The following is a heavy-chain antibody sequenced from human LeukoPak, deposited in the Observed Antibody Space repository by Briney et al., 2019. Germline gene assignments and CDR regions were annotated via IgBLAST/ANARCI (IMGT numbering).Heavy chain of an antibody. CDR2: IYWNDDK. V-gene: IGHV2-5*01. CDR3: AHSRYYNYWSGYPWFEY. Sequence: SGPTLVNPTQTLTLTCTFSGFSLSTSGVGVGWIRQPPGKALEWLALIYWNDDKRYSPFLKSRLTITKDTSKDQVVLTMTNMDPVDTATYYCAHSRYYNYWSGYPWFEYWGQGTLVTVSS. J-gene: IGHJ4*02. D-gene: IGHD3-3*01. CDR1: GFSLSTSGVG.